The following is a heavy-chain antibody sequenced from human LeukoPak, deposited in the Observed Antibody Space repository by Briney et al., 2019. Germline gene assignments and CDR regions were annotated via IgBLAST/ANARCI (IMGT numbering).Heavy chain of an antibody. CDR1: GFTFSNAW. Sequence: GGSLRLSCAASGFTFSNAWMNWVRQAPGKGLEWVGRIKSKTDGGTTDYAAPVKGRFTISRDDSKNTLYLQMNSLKTEDTAVYYCTTMRGYSYGYYFDYWGQGTLVTVSS. V-gene: IGHV3-15*07. D-gene: IGHD5-18*01. J-gene: IGHJ4*02. CDR3: TTMRGYSYGYYFDY. CDR2: IKSKTDGGTT.